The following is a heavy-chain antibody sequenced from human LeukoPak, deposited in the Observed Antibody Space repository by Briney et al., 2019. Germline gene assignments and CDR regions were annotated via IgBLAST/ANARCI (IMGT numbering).Heavy chain of an antibody. CDR1: GGSISSGGYY. CDR2: IYASGST. V-gene: IGHV4-61*02. CDR3: ARGWFDP. J-gene: IGHJ5*02. Sequence: PSETLSLTCTVSGGSISSGGYYWSWIRQPAGKGLEWIGLIYASGSTKYNPSLKSRVTISVDTSKNQFSLKLSSVTAADTAVYYCARGWFDPWGQGTLVTVSS.